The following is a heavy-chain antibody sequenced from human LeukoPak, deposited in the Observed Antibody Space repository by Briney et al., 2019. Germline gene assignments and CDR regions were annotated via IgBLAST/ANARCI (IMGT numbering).Heavy chain of an antibody. V-gene: IGHV1-8*03. CDR2: MNPNSGNT. J-gene: IGHJ4*02. CDR1: GYTFTSYD. Sequence: EASVKVSCKASGYTFTSYDINWVRQATGQGLEWMGWMNPNSGNTGYAQKFQGRVTITRNTSISTVYMELSSLRSEDTAVYYCARGLRTRWLQPGDYWGQGTLVTVSS. D-gene: IGHD5-24*01. CDR3: ARGLRTRWLQPGDY.